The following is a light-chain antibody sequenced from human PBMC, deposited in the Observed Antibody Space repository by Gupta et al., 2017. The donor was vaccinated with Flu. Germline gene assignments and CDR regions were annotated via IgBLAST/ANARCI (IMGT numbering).Light chain of an antibody. J-gene: IGLJ3*02. Sequence: TSSFTATSIVGGSYYYFSCHQQHPSNSPLLIIYEVSKLPSVLPARFAASKSGTTSSLTVSRLHADDDSYYYCSSYAGSNNCVFGGGTKLTVL. CDR2: EVS. V-gene: IGLV2-8*01. CDR3: SSYAGSNNCV. CDR1: SIVGGSYYY.